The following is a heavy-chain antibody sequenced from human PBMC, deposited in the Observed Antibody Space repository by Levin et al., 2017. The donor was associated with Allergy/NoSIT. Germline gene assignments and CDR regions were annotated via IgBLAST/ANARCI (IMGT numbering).Heavy chain of an antibody. V-gene: IGHV3-23*01. Sequence: TGGSLRLSCAASGFTFSSYAMSWVRQTPGKGLEWVSAVSGSGATTYYADSVKGRFTISRDNSKSTLYLQMNSLRAEDTAVYFCAKESIAVPFSRFDPWGQGVLVTVSS. CDR3: AKESIAVPFSRFDP. D-gene: IGHD6-19*01. CDR2: VSGSGATT. CDR1: GFTFSSYA. J-gene: IGHJ5*02.